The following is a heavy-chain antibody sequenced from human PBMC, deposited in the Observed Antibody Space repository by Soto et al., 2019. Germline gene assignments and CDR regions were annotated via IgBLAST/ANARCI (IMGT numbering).Heavy chain of an antibody. CDR2: ISYSGST. D-gene: IGHD6-19*01. V-gene: IGHV4-39*01. Sequence: QLQLQESGPGLVKPSETLSLTCTVSGGSISSSNYYWGWIRQPPGKGREWIGSISYSGSTYYNPSLKCRVTMSVATSKNQCSLKLTSVTAADTAVYYCASRRYSIGWSTNWFDPWGQGTLVTVSS. CDR1: GGSISSSNYY. J-gene: IGHJ5*02. CDR3: ASRRYSIGWSTNWFDP.